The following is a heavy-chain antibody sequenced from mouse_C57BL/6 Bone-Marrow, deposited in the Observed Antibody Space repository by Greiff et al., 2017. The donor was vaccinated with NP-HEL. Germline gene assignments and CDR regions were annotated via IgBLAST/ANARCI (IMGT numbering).Heavy chain of an antibody. D-gene: IGHD2-4*01. CDR3: AREEEVYYDYGS. CDR1: GYSFTSYC. J-gene: IGHJ4*01. Sequence: EVQLQQSGPELVKPGASVKISCKASGYSFTSYCMHWVKQSHGNILDWIGYIDPYNGVTSYNQKFKGKATLTVDKSSSTAYMQLRSLTSEDSAVYYCAREEEVYYDYGSWGQGTSVTVSS. V-gene: IGHV1-31*01. CDR2: IDPYNGVT.